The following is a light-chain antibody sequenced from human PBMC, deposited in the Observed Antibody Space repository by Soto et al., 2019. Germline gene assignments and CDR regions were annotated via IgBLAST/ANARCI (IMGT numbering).Light chain of an antibody. CDR3: SSYTASGSLV. CDR2: DVS. J-gene: IGLJ2*01. V-gene: IGLV2-14*01. Sequence: QSALTQPASVSGSPGQSITISCTGTSSDVGGYNYVSWYQQHPGKAPKLMIYDVSNRPSGVSNRFSGSKSGNTASLTISGLQAEDEADYYCSSYTASGSLVFGGGTKLPVL. CDR1: SSDVGGYNY.